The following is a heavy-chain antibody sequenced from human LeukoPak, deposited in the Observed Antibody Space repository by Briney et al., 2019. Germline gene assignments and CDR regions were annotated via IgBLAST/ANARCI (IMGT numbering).Heavy chain of an antibody. CDR1: GFTFSSYA. J-gene: IGHJ4*02. CDR2: ISGSGGST. Sequence: GGSLRLSCAASGFTFSSYAMSWVRQAPGKGLEWVSAISGSGGSTYYADSVKGRFTISRDNPKNTMYLQMNSLRAEDTVVYYCAKDTAMRPFDYWGQGTLVTVSS. D-gene: IGHD5-18*01. CDR3: AKDTAMRPFDY. V-gene: IGHV3-23*01.